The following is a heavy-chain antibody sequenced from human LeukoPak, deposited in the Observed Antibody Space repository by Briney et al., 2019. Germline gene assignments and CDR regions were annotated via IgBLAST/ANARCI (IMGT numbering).Heavy chain of an antibody. J-gene: IGHJ3*02. V-gene: IGHV1-2*02. CDR3: ASLWGYGSSAFDI. CDR2: INPNSGGT. Sequence: ASVKVSCKASGYTFTGYYMHWVRPAPGQGLEWMGWINPNSGGTNYAQKFQGRVTMTRDTSISTAYMELSRLRSDDTAGYYCASLWGYGSSAFDIWGQGTMVTVSS. CDR1: GYTFTGYY. D-gene: IGHD3-10*01.